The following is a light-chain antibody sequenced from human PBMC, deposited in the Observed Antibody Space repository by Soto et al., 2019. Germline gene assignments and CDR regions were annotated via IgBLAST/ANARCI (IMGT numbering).Light chain of an antibody. CDR2: AAS. V-gene: IGKV1-39*01. Sequence: DIQMTQSPSSLSASAGDRVTITCRASPSISSYLNWYQQKPGKAPKLLIYAASSSQSGVPSRFSGSGSGTDFTLTISSLQPEDFATYYCQQSYSTPRTFGQGTKVDIK. J-gene: IGKJ1*01. CDR3: QQSYSTPRT. CDR1: PSISSY.